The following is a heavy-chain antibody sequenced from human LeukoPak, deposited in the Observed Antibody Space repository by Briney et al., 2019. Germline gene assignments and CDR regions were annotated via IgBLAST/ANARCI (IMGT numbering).Heavy chain of an antibody. Sequence: GASVKVSCKXSGGTFSSYAISWVRQAPGQGLEWMGGIIPIFGTANYAQKFQGRVTITTDESTSTAYMELSSLRPEDTAVYCCARVGSSWYNDYWGQGTLVTVSS. D-gene: IGHD6-13*01. V-gene: IGHV1-69*05. J-gene: IGHJ4*02. CDR1: GGTFSSYA. CDR3: ARVGSSWYNDY. CDR2: IIPIFGTA.